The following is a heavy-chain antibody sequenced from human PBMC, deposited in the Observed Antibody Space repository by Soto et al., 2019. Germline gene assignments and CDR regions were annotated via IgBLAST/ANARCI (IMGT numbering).Heavy chain of an antibody. CDR3: ARDQYSNYGIDWFDP. V-gene: IGHV1-3*01. Sequence: GASVKVSCKASVYTFTSYAMHWVRQAPGQRLEWMGWINAGNGNTKYSQKFQGRVTITRDTSASTAYMELSSLRSEDTAVYYCARDQYSNYGIDWFDPWGQGTLVTVS. D-gene: IGHD4-4*01. CDR2: INAGNGNT. CDR1: VYTFTSYA. J-gene: IGHJ5*02.